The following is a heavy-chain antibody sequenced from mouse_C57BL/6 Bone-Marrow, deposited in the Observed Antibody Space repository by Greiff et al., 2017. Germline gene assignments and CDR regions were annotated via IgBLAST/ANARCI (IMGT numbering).Heavy chain of an antibody. CDR3: ARSYYDYDGFAY. Sequence: EVKVEESGAELVKPGASVKLSCTASGFNIKDYYMHWVKQRTEQGLEWIGRIDPEDGETKYAPKFQGKATITADTSSNTAYLQLSRLTSEDTAVYSCARSYYDYDGFAYWGQGTLVTVSA. CDR1: GFNIKDYY. CDR2: IDPEDGET. J-gene: IGHJ3*01. V-gene: IGHV14-2*01. D-gene: IGHD2-4*01.